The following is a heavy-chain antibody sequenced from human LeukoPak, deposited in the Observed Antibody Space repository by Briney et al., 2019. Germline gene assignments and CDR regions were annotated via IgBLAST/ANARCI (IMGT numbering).Heavy chain of an antibody. Sequence: SETLSLTCTVSGGSISTYYWSWIRQPPGKGLEWIGYVYYSGSTNYNPSLKSRVTVSVDTSKNQFSLKLSSVTAADTAVYYCARAGGSGSYYTIDYYYYMDVWGKGTTVTISS. CDR3: ARAGGSGSYYTIDYYYYMDV. CDR2: VYYSGST. CDR1: GGSISTYY. J-gene: IGHJ6*03. D-gene: IGHD3-10*01. V-gene: IGHV4-59*08.